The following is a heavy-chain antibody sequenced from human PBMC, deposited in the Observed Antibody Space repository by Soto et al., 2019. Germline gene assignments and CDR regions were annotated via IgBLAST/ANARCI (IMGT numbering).Heavy chain of an antibody. CDR1: GGSISSYY. D-gene: IGHD3-10*01. Sequence: SETLSLTCTVSGGSISSYYWSWIRQPPGKGLEWIGYISHSGLRHYRASLQSRLTMSVDTSKNQFSLNLTSVTAADTAIYYCATSNPTCPGCYSWGQGTLVTVSS. J-gene: IGHJ5*02. CDR3: ATSNPTCPGCYS. CDR2: ISHSGLR. V-gene: IGHV4-59*01.